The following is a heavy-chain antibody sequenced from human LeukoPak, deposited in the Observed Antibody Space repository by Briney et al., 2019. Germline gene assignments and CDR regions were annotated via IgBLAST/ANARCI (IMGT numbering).Heavy chain of an antibody. J-gene: IGHJ4*02. CDR3: ATNLAYCGGDCYRPIDY. Sequence: SVKVSCKASGGTFSSYAISWVPQAPGQGLEWMGGIIPIFGTANYAQKFQGRVTLTADESTSTAYMELSSLRSEDTAVYYCATNLAYCGGDCYRPIDYWGQGTLVTVSS. D-gene: IGHD2-21*01. CDR2: IIPIFGTA. V-gene: IGHV1-69*01. CDR1: GGTFSSYA.